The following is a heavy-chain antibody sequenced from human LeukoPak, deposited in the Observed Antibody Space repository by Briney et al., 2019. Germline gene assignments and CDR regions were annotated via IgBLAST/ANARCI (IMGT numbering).Heavy chain of an antibody. CDR1: GFTFSTYA. V-gene: IGHV3-23*01. D-gene: IGHD7-27*01. Sequence: PGGSLRLSCAASGFTFSTYAMSWVRQAPGKGLEWVSTISGSGANTYYADSVRGRFTISRDNSKNTLYLHMNSLRAEDTAVYYCAREGGNWGEGYFDYWGQGTLVTVSS. J-gene: IGHJ4*02. CDR2: ISGSGANT. CDR3: AREGGNWGEGYFDY.